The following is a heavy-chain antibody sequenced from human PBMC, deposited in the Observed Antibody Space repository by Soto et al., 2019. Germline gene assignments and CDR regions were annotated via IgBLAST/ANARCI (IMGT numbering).Heavy chain of an antibody. Sequence: GGSLRLSCATSGFTFSTYWMHWARQAPGKGLVWVSRVSGDGSGITYADSVKGRFTISRDNAKNTLYLQMNNLRVDDTAVYYCGRGGGPTVPYGMDLWGQGTTVTVSS. CDR2: VSGDGSGI. CDR3: GRGGGPTVPYGMDL. J-gene: IGHJ6*02. D-gene: IGHD4-4*01. V-gene: IGHV3-74*01. CDR1: GFTFSTYW.